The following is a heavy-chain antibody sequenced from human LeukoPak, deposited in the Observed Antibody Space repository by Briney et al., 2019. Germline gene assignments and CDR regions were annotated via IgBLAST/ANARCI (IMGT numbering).Heavy chain of an antibody. CDR2: IIPIIGIA. J-gene: IGHJ4*02. V-gene: IGHV1-69*04. CDR3: AASSMVRDKAADY. CDR1: GGTFSSYA. Sequence: GASVKVSCKASGGTFSSYAINWVRQAPGQGLEWMGRIIPIIGIANYAQKFQGRVTITADKSTSTAYMELSRLRSDDTAVYYCAASSMVRDKAADYWGQGTLVTVSS. D-gene: IGHD3-10*01.